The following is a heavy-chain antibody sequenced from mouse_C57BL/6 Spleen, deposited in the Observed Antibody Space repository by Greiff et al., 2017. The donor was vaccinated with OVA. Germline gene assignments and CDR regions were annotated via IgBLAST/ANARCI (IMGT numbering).Heavy chain of an antibody. D-gene: IGHD1-1*01. V-gene: IGHV1-59*01. CDR2: IDPSDSYT. CDR3: ASITTGGLYFDY. CDR1: GYTFTSYW. Sequence: QVQLQQPGAELVRPGTSVKLSCKASGYTFTSYWMHWVKQRPGQGLEWIGVIDPSDSYTNYNQKFKGTATLTVDTSSSTAYMQLSSLTSEDSAVYCGASITTGGLYFDYWGQGTTLTVSS. J-gene: IGHJ2*01.